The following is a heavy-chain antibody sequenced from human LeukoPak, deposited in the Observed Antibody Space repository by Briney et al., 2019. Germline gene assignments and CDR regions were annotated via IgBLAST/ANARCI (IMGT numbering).Heavy chain of an antibody. CDR1: GFTFSSYG. J-gene: IGHJ6*02. CDR3: AKAIGIAAATYYGMDV. D-gene: IGHD6-13*01. CDR2: IRYDGSNK. V-gene: IGHV3-30*02. Sequence: GGSLRLSCAASGFTFSSYGMHWGRQAPGKGLEWVAFIRYDGSNKYYADSVKGRFTISRDNSKNTLYLQMNSLRAEDTAVYYCAKAIGIAAATYYGMDVWGQGTTVTVSS.